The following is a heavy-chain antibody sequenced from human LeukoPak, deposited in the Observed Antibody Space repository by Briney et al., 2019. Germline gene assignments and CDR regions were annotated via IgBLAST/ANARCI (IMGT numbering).Heavy chain of an antibody. Sequence: GGSLRLSCAASGFTFSSYDMNWVRQAPGKGLEWVSYISSSGSTIYYADSVMGRFTISRDNAKNSLYLQMNSLRAEDTAVYYGARDDCSSTSCYVYYYYYGMDVWGKGTTVTISS. V-gene: IGHV3-48*03. CDR3: ARDDCSSTSCYVYYYYYGMDV. J-gene: IGHJ6*04. D-gene: IGHD2-2*01. CDR1: GFTFSSYD. CDR2: ISSSGSTI.